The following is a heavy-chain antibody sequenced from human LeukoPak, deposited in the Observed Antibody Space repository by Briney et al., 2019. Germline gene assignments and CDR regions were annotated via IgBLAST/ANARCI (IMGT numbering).Heavy chain of an antibody. J-gene: IGHJ6*03. V-gene: IGHV4-34*01. Sequence: PSETLSLTCAVYGGSFSGHYWSWIRQPPGKGLEWIGEINHSGSTNYNPSLKSRVTISVDTSKNQFSLKLSSVTAADTAVYYCARGPLRYYYDSSGYGFHRYYYYYMDVWGKGTTVTVSS. CDR3: ARGPLRYYYDSSGYGFHRYYYYYMDV. D-gene: IGHD3-22*01. CDR1: GGSFSGHY. CDR2: INHSGST.